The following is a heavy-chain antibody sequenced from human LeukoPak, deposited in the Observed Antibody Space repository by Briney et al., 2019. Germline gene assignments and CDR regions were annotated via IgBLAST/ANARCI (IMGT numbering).Heavy chain of an antibody. CDR1: GYTFASYG. Sequence: ASVKVSCKASGYTFASYGFSWVRQAPGQGLEWMGWISAYNGHRTYAQNFQGRVSMTTDSSTNTAYMELRSLRPDDTAVYYCAIDQGGGNCDFWGQGSLVTVSS. D-gene: IGHD2-21*01. CDR3: AIDQGGGNCDF. V-gene: IGHV1-18*01. CDR2: ISAYNGHR. J-gene: IGHJ4*02.